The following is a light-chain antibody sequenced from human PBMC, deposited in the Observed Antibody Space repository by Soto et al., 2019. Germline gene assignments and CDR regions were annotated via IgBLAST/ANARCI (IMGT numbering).Light chain of an antibody. CDR3: TSYTTSSPDLV. CDR1: SSDVGGYNS. Sequence: QSALTQPASVSGSPGQSITISCTGTSSDVGGYNSVSWYQHHPGKAPKLMIYDVTHRPSGVSNRFSGSKSGNTASLTISGLQAEDEADYYCTSYTTSSPDLVFGGGTQLTVL. J-gene: IGLJ3*02. CDR2: DVT. V-gene: IGLV2-14*03.